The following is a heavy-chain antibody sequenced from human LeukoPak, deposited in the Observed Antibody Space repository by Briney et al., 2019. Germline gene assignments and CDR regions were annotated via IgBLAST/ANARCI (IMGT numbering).Heavy chain of an antibody. CDR3: ARGRGKYYGSGSYYQGWFDP. V-gene: IGHV4-30-2*01. Sequence: SQTLSLTCAVSGGSISSGGYSWSWIRQPPGKGLEWIGYIYRSGSTYYNPSLKSRVTISVDRSKNQFSLKLSSVTAADTAVYYCARGRGKYYGSGSYYQGWFDPWGQGTLVTVSS. D-gene: IGHD3-10*01. CDR2: IYRSGST. CDR1: GGSISSGGYS. J-gene: IGHJ5*02.